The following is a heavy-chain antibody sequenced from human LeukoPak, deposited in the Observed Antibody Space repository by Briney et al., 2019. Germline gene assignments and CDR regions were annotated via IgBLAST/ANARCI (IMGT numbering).Heavy chain of an antibody. CDR1: GGSISSYY. V-gene: IGHV4-59*01. D-gene: IGHD1-7*01. CDR3: ARDNWNYGSSMDV. J-gene: IGHJ6*02. CDR2: IYYSGST. Sequence: SETLSLTCTVSGGSISSYYWSWIRQPPGKGLEWIGYIYYSGSTNYNPSLKSRVTISVDTSKNQLSLKLCSVTAADTAVYYCARDNWNYGSSMDVWGQGTTVTVSS.